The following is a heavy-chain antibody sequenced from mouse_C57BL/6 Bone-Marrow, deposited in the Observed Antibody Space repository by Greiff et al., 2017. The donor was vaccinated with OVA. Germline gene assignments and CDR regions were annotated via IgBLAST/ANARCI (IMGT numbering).Heavy chain of an antibody. CDR2: IYPGSGST. CDR1: GYTFTSYW. V-gene: IGHV1-55*01. J-gene: IGHJ2*01. Sequence: QVHVKQPGAELVKPGASVKMSCKASGYTFTSYWITWVKQRPGQGLEWIGDIYPGSGSTNYNEKFKSKATLTVDTSSSTAYMQLSSLTSEDSAVYYCARGGAYDGYSYYFDYWGQGTTLTVSS. CDR3: ARGGAYDGYSYYFDY. D-gene: IGHD2-3*01.